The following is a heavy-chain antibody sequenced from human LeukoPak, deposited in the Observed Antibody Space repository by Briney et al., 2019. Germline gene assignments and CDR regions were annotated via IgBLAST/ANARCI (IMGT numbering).Heavy chain of an antibody. J-gene: IGHJ6*02. CDR2: IRYDGSYK. V-gene: IGHV3-30*02. CDR3: AKDHGDYYSYYYGLDV. CDR1: GFTFSSYW. D-gene: IGHD2-21*02. Sequence: GGSLRLSCAASGFTFSSYWMHWVRQAPGKGLEWMTFIRYDGSYKYYADSVKGRFTISRDNSKNTLYLQMNSLRAEDTGVYFCAKDHGDYYSYYYGLDVWGQGTTVTVSS.